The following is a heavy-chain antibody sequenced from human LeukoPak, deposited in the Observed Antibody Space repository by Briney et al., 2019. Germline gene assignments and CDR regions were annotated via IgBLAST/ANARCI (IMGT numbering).Heavy chain of an antibody. CDR2: INPNSGGT. J-gene: IGHJ4*02. CDR3: ARRGIAYYYDSSGLDY. D-gene: IGHD3-22*01. Sequence: GASVKVSCKASGYTFTGYYMHWVRQAPGQGLEWMGWINPNSGGTNYAQKFQGRVTMTRDTSISTAYMELSRLRSDDTAVYYCARRGIAYYYDSSGLDYWGQGTLVTVSS. CDR1: GYTFTGYY. V-gene: IGHV1-2*02.